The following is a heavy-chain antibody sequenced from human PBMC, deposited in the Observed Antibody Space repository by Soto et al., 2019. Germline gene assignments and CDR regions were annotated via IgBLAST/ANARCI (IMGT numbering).Heavy chain of an antibody. J-gene: IGHJ3*02. D-gene: IGHD5-18*01. CDR3: ARGIMVQLWHDAFDI. V-gene: IGHV1-2*04. Sequence: QVQLVQSGAEVKKPGASVKVSCKASGYTFTGYYMHWVRQAPGQGLEWMGWINPNSGGTNYAQKFQGWVTMTRDTSISTAYMELSRLRSDDTAVYYCARGIMVQLWHDAFDIWGQGTMVTVSS. CDR1: GYTFTGYY. CDR2: INPNSGGT.